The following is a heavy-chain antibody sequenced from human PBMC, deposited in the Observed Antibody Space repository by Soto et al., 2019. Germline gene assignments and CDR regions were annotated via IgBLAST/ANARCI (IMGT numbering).Heavy chain of an antibody. Sequence: EVQLVESGGGLVQPGGSLRLSCAASGFTFSSYAMHWVRQAPGKGLEYVSAISSNGGSTYYANSVNGRFTISRDNSKNALYLQMGCLRAEDMAVYYCAIGGSGSYYFDYWGQGTLVTVSS. CDR1: GFTFSSYA. CDR2: ISSNGGST. J-gene: IGHJ4*02. V-gene: IGHV3-64*01. CDR3: AIGGSGSYYFDY. D-gene: IGHD1-26*01.